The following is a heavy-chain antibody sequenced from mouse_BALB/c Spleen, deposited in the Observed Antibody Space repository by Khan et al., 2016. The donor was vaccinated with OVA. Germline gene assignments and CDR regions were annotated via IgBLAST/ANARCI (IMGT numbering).Heavy chain of an antibody. J-gene: IGHJ3*01. D-gene: IGHD1-1*01. CDR1: GYSFTSYY. V-gene: IGHV1-31*01. CDR3: ARHGNTSWFAY. CDR2: IDPFNGGS. Sequence: VQLQQSGPELMKPGASVKISCKSSGYSFTSYYIHWVKQSHGKTLEWIGYIDPFNGGSTYNQKFKGKATLTVDKSSSTAYMYLSSLTSEDSTVYYCARHGNTSWFAYWGQGTLVTVSA.